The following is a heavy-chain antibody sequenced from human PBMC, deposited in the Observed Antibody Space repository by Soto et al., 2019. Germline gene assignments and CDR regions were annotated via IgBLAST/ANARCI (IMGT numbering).Heavy chain of an antibody. D-gene: IGHD6-25*01. J-gene: IGHJ4*02. Sequence: SETLSLTCTVSGGSISSGGYYWSWIRQHPVKGLEWIGYIYYSGSTYYNPSLKSRLTISVDMPKNQFSLQLSSVTAADTAVYFCARVISGRGVFGFDWWGQGSLQAVSS. V-gene: IGHV4-31*03. CDR2: IYYSGST. CDR3: ARVISGRGVFGFDW. CDR1: GGSISSGGYY.